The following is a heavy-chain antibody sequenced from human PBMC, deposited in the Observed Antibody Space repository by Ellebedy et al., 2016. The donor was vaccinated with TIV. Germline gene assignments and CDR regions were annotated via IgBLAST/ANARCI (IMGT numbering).Heavy chain of an antibody. CDR3: ARRHPCGGDCYPIDY. D-gene: IGHD2-21*02. CDR2: ITAYNGNT. Sequence: AASVKVSCKASGYTFTTYDISWVRQAPGQGLAWMGWITAYNGNTNYAQKLQGRVTMTTDPSTSTAYMELRSLRSDDTAVYYCARRHPCGGDCYPIDYWGQGTLVTVSS. V-gene: IGHV1-18*04. CDR1: GYTFTTYD. J-gene: IGHJ4*02.